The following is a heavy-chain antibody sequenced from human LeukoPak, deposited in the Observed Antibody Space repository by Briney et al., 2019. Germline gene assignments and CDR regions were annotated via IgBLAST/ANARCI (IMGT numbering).Heavy chain of an antibody. V-gene: IGHV3-23*01. D-gene: IGHD6-19*01. Sequence: GGPLRLSCAASGFTFNNYVMRWVRHPPGKGLEWVSTINGGGYNTYYADSVKGRFTISRDNSKNTLSLQVNTLRAEDTAVYYCARASGIYGSGWYFDYWGEGTLVTVSS. CDR2: INGGGYNT. J-gene: IGHJ4*02. CDR3: ARASGIYGSGWYFDY. CDR1: GFTFNNYV.